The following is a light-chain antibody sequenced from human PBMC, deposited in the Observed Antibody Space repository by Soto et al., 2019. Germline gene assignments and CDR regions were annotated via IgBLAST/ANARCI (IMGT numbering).Light chain of an antibody. CDR2: DAS. J-gene: IGKJ1*01. Sequence: IQMTQSPSTLSASVGDRVTITCRASHNIERWMAWYQQKPGKAPSLLIFDASTLHSGVPSRFSGSGSGTDFTLTISSLQPEDFAVYYCQQRGNRPPWTFGQGTKVDIK. CDR3: QQRGNRPPWT. CDR1: HNIERW. V-gene: IGKV1-5*01.